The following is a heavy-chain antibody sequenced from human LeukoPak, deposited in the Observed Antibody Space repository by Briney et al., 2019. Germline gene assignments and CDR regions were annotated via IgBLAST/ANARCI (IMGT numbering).Heavy chain of an antibody. CDR2: IYYSGST. CDR1: GGSISSYY. D-gene: IGHD5-18*01. V-gene: IGHV4-59*01. J-gene: IGHJ4*02. CDR3: AANLRYSYGGLRIDY. Sequence: SETLSLTCTVSGGSISSYYWSWIRQPPGKGLEWIGFIYYSGSTNYNPSLKSRVTISVDTSKNQFSLKLSSVTAADTAVYYCAANLRYSYGGLRIDYWGQGTLVTVSS.